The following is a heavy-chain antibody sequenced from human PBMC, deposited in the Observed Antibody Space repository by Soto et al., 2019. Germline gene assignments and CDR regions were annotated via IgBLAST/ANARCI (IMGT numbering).Heavy chain of an antibody. CDR2: ISYDGSNK. Sequence: QSGGSLRLSCAASGFTFSSYGMHWVRQAPGKGLEWVAVISYDGSNKYYADSVKGRFTISRDNSKNTLYLQMNSLRAEDTAVYYCAKDLNYSSSHVQLSPRHFGYYYYGMDVWGQGSTVTVSS. CDR3: AKDLNYSSSHVQLSPRHFGYYYYGMDV. D-gene: IGHD6-13*01. V-gene: IGHV3-30*18. CDR1: GFTFSSYG. J-gene: IGHJ6*02.